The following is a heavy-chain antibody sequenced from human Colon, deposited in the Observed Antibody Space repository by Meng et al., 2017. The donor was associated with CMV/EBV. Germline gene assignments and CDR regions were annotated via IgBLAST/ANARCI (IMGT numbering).Heavy chain of an antibody. CDR3: ARRGTGGYHSVRAFDI. CDR2: INPNSGGT. Sequence: ASVKVSCKASGYTFTGYYMHWVRQAPGQGLEWMGWINPNSGGTNYAQKFQGRVTMTRDTSISTAYMELSRLRSDDTAVYYCARRGTGGYHSVRAFDIWGPGTMVTVSS. V-gene: IGHV1-2*02. CDR1: GYTFTGYY. D-gene: IGHD5-12*01. J-gene: IGHJ3*02.